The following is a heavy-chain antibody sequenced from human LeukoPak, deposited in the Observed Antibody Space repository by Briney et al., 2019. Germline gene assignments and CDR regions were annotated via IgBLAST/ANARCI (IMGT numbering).Heavy chain of an antibody. Sequence: GGSLRLSCAASGFTFSTYWMSWVRQAPGKGLEWVANIKQDGSEKYYVDSVKGRFTISRDNAKNSLFLQMNSLRAEDTAVYYCARVRCSSNSCFPDYWGQGTLVTVSS. D-gene: IGHD2-2*01. CDR1: GFTFSTYW. J-gene: IGHJ4*02. CDR3: ARVRCSSNSCFPDY. CDR2: IKQDGSEK. V-gene: IGHV3-7*01.